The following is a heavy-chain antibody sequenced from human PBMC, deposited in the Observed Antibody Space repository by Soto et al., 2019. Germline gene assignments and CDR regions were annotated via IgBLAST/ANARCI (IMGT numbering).Heavy chain of an antibody. J-gene: IGHJ4*02. CDR1: GFTFSSYG. V-gene: IGHV3-30*18. D-gene: IGHD3-10*01. CDR2: ISYDGSNK. Sequence: QVQLVESGGGVVQPGRSLRLSCAASGFTFSSYGMHWVRQAPGKGLEWVAVISYDGSNKYYADSVKGRFTISRDNSKNTLYLQMNSLRAEDTAVYYCAKEGYYGSGSYFHFDYWGQGTLVTVSS. CDR3: AKEGYYGSGSYFHFDY.